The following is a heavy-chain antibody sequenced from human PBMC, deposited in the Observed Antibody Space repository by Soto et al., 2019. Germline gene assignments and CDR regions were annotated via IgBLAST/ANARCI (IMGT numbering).Heavy chain of an antibody. V-gene: IGHV4-59*08. CDR3: ARHDVVVVPAAIDY. CDR1: GGSISSYY. Sequence: SETLSLTCTVSGGSISSYYWNWIRQPPGKGLEWIGYIYYSGSTNYNPSLKSRVTISVDTSKNQFSLKLSSVTAADTAVYYCARHDVVVVPAAIDYWGQGTLVTVSS. J-gene: IGHJ4*02. D-gene: IGHD2-2*01. CDR2: IYYSGST.